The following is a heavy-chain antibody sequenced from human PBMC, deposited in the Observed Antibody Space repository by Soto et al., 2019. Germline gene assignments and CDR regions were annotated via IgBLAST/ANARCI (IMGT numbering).Heavy chain of an antibody. J-gene: IGHJ3*02. CDR1: GFTFSSYG. CDR2: IWYDGSNK. CDR3: ARDNDSSGPTDAFDI. Sequence: GGSLRLSCAAFGFTFSSYGMHWVRQAPGKGLEWVAVIWYDGSNKYYADSVKGRFTISRDNSKNTLYLQMNSLRAEDTAVYYCARDNDSSGPTDAFDIWGQGTMVTVSS. D-gene: IGHD3-22*01. V-gene: IGHV3-33*01.